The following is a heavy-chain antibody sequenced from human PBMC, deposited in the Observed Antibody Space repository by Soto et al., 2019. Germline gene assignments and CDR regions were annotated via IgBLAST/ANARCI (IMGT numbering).Heavy chain of an antibody. CDR3: ARVKRGLRFLEWLPDY. CDR2: IYYSGST. D-gene: IGHD3-3*01. Sequence: SETLSLTCTVSGGSISSYYWSWIRQPPGKGLEWIGYIYYSGSTNYNPSLKSRVTISVDTSKNQFSLKLSSVTAADTAVYYCARVKRGLRFLEWLPDYWGQGTLVTVSS. J-gene: IGHJ4*02. V-gene: IGHV4-59*01. CDR1: GGSISSYY.